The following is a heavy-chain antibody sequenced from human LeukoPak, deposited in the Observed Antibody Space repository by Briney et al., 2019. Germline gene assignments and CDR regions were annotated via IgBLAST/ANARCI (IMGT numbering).Heavy chain of an antibody. D-gene: IGHD5-24*01. CDR1: GGSISSSRYY. CDR2: IYYSGST. J-gene: IGHJ4*02. Sequence: PSETLSLTCTVSGGSISSSRYYWGWIRQPPGKGLEWIGSIYYSGSTYYNPSLKSRVTISVDTSKNQFSLKLSSVTAADTAVYYCARDGASRDGYNYLDYWGQGTLVTVSS. CDR3: ARDGASRDGYNYLDY. V-gene: IGHV4-39*07.